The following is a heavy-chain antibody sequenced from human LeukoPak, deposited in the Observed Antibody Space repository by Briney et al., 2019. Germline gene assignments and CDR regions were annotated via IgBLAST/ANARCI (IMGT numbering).Heavy chain of an antibody. Sequence: ASVKVSCKASGYTFTSYDIYWVRQATGQGLEWMGWMNPNSGNTGYAQKFQGRVTMTRNTSVRTAYMELRSLRSEDTAVYYCARSRPGYCSGGSCTSCHYGMDVWGQGTTVTVSS. D-gene: IGHD2-15*01. CDR3: ARSRPGYCSGGSCTSCHYGMDV. J-gene: IGHJ6*02. V-gene: IGHV1-8*01. CDR1: GYTFTSYD. CDR2: MNPNSGNT.